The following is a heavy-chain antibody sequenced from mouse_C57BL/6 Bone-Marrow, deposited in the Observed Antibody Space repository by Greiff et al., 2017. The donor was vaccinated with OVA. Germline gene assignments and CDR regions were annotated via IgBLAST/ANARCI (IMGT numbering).Heavy chain of an antibody. CDR2: IFPRSGNT. CDR1: GYAFTNYL. J-gene: IGHJ2*01. V-gene: IGHV1-54*01. CDR3: ARIGWDYFDY. D-gene: IGHD1-2*01. Sequence: QVQLQQSGAELVRPGTSVKVSCKASGYAFTNYLIEWVKQRPGQGLEWIGEIFPRSGNTYYNEKFKGKATLTAGKSSSTAYMELRSLTSEDSAVYFCARIGWDYFDYWGQGTTLTVSS.